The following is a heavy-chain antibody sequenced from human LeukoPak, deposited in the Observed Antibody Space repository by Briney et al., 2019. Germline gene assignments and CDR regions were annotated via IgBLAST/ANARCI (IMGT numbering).Heavy chain of an antibody. CDR3: ARPGITAFDI. CDR1: GFIFSNYY. J-gene: IGHJ3*02. CDR2: ISSSGSIT. D-gene: IGHD3-10*01. Sequence: GGSLRLSCAASGFIFSNYYMNWVRQAPGKGLEWVSHISSSGSITYYGDSVKGRITISRDNAKNSVSLYMNSLRAEDSAVYYCARPGITAFDIWGQGTMVTVSS. V-gene: IGHV3-48*01.